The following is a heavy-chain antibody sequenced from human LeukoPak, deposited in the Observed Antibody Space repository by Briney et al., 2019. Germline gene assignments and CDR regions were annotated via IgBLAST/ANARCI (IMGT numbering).Heavy chain of an antibody. CDR1: GFTFSSYG. CDR3: AREYYYDSSLAFDL. D-gene: IGHD3-22*01. Sequence: GGSLRLSCAASGFTFSSYGMDWVRQAPGKGLEWVAAIWYDGSNKHYADSVKGRFTISRDNSKNTLYLQMNSLRAEDTAVYYCAREYYYDSSLAFDLWGQETMVSVSS. CDR2: IWYDGSNK. V-gene: IGHV3-33*01. J-gene: IGHJ3*01.